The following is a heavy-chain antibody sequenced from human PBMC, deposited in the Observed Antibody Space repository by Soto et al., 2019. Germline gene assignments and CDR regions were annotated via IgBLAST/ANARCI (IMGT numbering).Heavy chain of an antibody. Sequence: PGGSLRLSCAASGFTVSSNYMSWVRQAPGKGLEWVSVIYSGGSTYYADSVKGRFTISRDNSKNTLYLQMNSLRAEDTAVYYCARAGRGSGWYKGYYYYGMDVWGQGTTVTVSS. CDR3: ARAGRGSGWYKGYYYYGMDV. CDR1: GFTVSSNY. D-gene: IGHD6-19*01. V-gene: IGHV3-66*01. J-gene: IGHJ6*02. CDR2: IYSGGST.